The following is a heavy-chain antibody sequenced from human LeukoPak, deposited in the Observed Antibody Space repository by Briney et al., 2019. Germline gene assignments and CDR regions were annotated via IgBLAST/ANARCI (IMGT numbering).Heavy chain of an antibody. CDR1: GFTFSSYE. J-gene: IGHJ6*03. CDR3: ARTRYYDFWSGYSPNYYYMDV. Sequence: GGSLRLSCAASGFTFSSYEMNWVRQAPGKGLEWVSYISSSGSTIYYANSVKGRFTISRDNAKNSLYLQMNSLRAEDTAVYYCARTRYYDFWSGYSPNYYYMDVWGKGTTVTVSS. D-gene: IGHD3-3*01. V-gene: IGHV3-48*03. CDR2: ISSSGSTI.